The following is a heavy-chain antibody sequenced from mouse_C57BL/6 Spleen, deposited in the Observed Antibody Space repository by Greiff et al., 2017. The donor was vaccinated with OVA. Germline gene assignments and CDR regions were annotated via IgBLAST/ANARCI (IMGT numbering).Heavy chain of an antibody. CDR1: GFTFSSYG. CDR3: ARQIGYSNYGDAMDY. J-gene: IGHJ4*01. CDR2: LSSGGSYP. V-gene: IGHV5-6*01. Sequence: EVMLVESGGDLVKPGGSLKLSCAASGFTFSSYGMSWVRQTPDKRLEWVATLSSGGSYPYSPDSVKGRFTISRDNAKNTLYLRMSSLKSEDTAMYYCARQIGYSNYGDAMDYWGQGTSVTVSS. D-gene: IGHD2-5*01.